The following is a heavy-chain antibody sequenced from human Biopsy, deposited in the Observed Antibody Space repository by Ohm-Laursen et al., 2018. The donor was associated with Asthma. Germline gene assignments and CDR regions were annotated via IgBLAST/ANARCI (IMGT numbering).Heavy chain of an antibody. V-gene: IGHV1-69*13. CDR2: INSVFGTT. CDR1: GGTFNTYV. J-gene: IGHJ4*02. Sequence: ASVTLSCKSLGGTFNTYVIGWVRHAPGQGLEWMGGINSVFGTTTYPQKFQDRVTITADDSTSTVYVELSSLRSEDTAVYYCARKAGSCISRTCYSLDFWGQGTLVTVSS. D-gene: IGHD2-2*01. CDR3: ARKAGSCISRTCYSLDF.